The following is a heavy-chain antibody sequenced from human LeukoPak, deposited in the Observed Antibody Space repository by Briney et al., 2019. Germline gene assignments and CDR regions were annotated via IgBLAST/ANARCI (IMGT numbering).Heavy chain of an antibody. D-gene: IGHD2-15*01. J-gene: IGHJ4*02. V-gene: IGHV5-51*01. CDR3: ARGRGIVVVVAATNIDY. CDR2: NHLGDSDT. Sequence: PVESLKISCKGSGYSFTSYWIGWVRQMPGKGLEWMGINHLGDSDTRYSPSFQGQVTISADKSISTAYLQWSSLKASDTAMYYCARGRGIVVVVAATNIDYWGQGTLVT. CDR1: GYSFTSYW.